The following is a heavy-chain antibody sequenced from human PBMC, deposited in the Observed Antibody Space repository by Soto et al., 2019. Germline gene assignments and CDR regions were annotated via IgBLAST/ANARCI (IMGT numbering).Heavy chain of an antibody. V-gene: IGHV3-23*01. CDR1: GFTFSSYA. CDR2: ISGSGGST. D-gene: IGHD6-6*01. J-gene: IGHJ4*02. CDR3: AKDHPLFIAARRFDY. Sequence: EVQLLESGGGLVQPGGSLRLSCAASGFTFSSYAMSWVRQAPGKGLEWVSAISGSGGSTYYADSVNGRFTISRDNSKNTLYLQMNSVRAEDTAVYYCAKDHPLFIAARRFDYWGQGTLVTVSS.